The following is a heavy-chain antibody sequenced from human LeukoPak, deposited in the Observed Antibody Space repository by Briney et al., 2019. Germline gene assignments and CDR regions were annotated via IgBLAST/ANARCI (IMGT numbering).Heavy chain of an antibody. CDR1: RGSISGDY. CDR3: ARERLVNGRNIAVAGTPGAFDI. J-gene: IGHJ3*02. D-gene: IGHD6-19*01. CDR2: IYTSGTT. V-gene: IGHV4-4*07. Sequence: SETLSLTCTVSRGSISGDYWSWIRQPAGKGLEWIGLIYTSGTTNYNPSLKSRVTISVDTSKNQFSLKLRSVTAADTAVYYCARERLVNGRNIAVAGTPGAFDIWGQGTMVTVSS.